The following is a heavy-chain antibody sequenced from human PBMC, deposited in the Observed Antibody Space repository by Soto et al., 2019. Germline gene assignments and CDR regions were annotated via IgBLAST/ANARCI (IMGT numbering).Heavy chain of an antibody. Sequence: SGPTLVNPTQTLTLTCTFSGFSLNTRGVGVGWIRQPPGKALEWLALISWDGEKRYSPSLKSRLTITKDTSKNQVVLIMTNMDPVDTATYYCAHRLTSSWGNSWYSWGQGILVTVSS. CDR1: GFSLNTRGVG. J-gene: IGHJ4*02. V-gene: IGHV2-5*02. D-gene: IGHD6-13*01. CDR3: AHRLTSSWGNSWYS. CDR2: ISWDGEK.